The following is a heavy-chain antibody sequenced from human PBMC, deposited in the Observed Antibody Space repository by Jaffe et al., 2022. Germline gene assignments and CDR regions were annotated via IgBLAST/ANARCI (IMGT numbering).Heavy chain of an antibody. CDR3: ARRYCSGGSCYSEP. Sequence: QVQLVQSGSELKKPGASVKVSCKASGYTFTTYSMNWVRQAPGQGLEWMGWINTNTGNPTYAQGFTGRFVFSLDTSVSTAYLQISSLKAEDTAVYYCARRYCSGGSCYSEPWGQGTLVTVSS. D-gene: IGHD2-15*01. CDR2: INTNTGNP. J-gene: IGHJ5*02. V-gene: IGHV7-4-1*02. CDR1: GYTFTTYS.